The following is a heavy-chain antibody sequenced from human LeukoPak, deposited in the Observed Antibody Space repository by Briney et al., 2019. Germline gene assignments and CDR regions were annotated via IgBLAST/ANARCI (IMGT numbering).Heavy chain of an antibody. CDR1: GRSFSGYY. CDR2: INHSGST. Sequence: PSETLSLTCAVYGRSFSGYYWSWIRQPPGKGLEWIGEINHSGSTNYNPSLKSRVTISVDTSKNQFSLKLSSVTAADTAVYYCARCYSSGWADYWGQGTLVTVSS. CDR3: ARCYSSGWADY. V-gene: IGHV4-34*01. D-gene: IGHD6-19*01. J-gene: IGHJ4*02.